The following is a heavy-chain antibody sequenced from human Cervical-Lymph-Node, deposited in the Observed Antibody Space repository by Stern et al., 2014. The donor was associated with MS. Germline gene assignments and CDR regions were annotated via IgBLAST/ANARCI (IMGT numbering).Heavy chain of an antibody. V-gene: IGHV3-15*01. Sequence: EVQLVESGGGLVKPGGSLRLSCAASGFTFKNAWMSWVRQAPGKGLEWVGRIKDKIDGGTKDYDAPVKGRFTISRDDSKDTLYLELNSLKTEDTAVYYCTTVRYDRSSKPDFWGQGTLVTVSS. J-gene: IGHJ4*02. CDR3: TTVRYDRSSKPDF. D-gene: IGHD3-22*01. CDR1: GFTFKNAW. CDR2: IKDKIDGGTK.